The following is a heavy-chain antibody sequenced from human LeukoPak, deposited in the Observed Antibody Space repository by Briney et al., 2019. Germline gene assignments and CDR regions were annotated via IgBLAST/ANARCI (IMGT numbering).Heavy chain of an antibody. V-gene: IGHV3-48*04. D-gene: IGHD3-22*01. Sequence: GGSLRLSCAASGFTFSSYSMNWVRQAPGKGLEWVSYISSSSSTIYYADSVKGRFTISRDNAKNSLYLQMNSLRTEDTAVYYCARDYYDSSGYQSFDYWGQGTLATVSS. CDR2: ISSSSSTI. CDR1: GFTFSSYS. J-gene: IGHJ4*02. CDR3: ARDYYDSSGYQSFDY.